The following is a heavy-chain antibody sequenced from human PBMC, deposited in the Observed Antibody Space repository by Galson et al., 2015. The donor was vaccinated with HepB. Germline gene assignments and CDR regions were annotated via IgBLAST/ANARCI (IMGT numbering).Heavy chain of an antibody. D-gene: IGHD2/OR15-2a*01. CDR1: GGSFSGYY. CDR3: ASLADTYYFDY. J-gene: IGHJ4*02. V-gene: IGHV4-34*01. Sequence: LSLTCAVYGGSFSGYYWSWIRQPPGKGLEWIGEINHSGSTNYNPSLKSRVTISVDTSKNQFSLKLSSVTAADTAVYYCASLADTYYFDYWGQGTLVTVSS. CDR2: INHSGST.